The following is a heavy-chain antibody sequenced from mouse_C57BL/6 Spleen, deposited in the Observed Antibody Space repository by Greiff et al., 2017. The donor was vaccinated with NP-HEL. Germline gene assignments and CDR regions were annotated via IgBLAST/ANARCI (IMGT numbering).Heavy chain of an antibody. Sequence: QVQLQQSGPELVKPGASVKLSCKASGYTFTSYDINWVKQRPGQGLEWIGWIYPRDGSTKYNEKFKGKATLPVDTSSSTAYMELHSLTSEDSAVYFCARRDYDGGFAYWGQGTLVTVSA. V-gene: IGHV1-85*01. CDR1: GYTFTSYD. J-gene: IGHJ3*01. CDR3: ARRDYDGGFAY. CDR2: IYPRDGST. D-gene: IGHD2-4*01.